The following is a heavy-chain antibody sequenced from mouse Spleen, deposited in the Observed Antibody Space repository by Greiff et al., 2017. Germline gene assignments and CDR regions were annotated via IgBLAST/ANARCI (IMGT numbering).Heavy chain of an antibody. CDR2: ISSGGSYT. D-gene: IGHD1-1*01. CDR1: GFTFSSYA. J-gene: IGHJ1*01. V-gene: IGHV5-9-3*01. Sequence: EVQLVESGGGLVKPGGSLKLSCAASGFTFSSYAMSWVRQTPEKRLEWVATISSGGSYTYYPDSVKGRFTISRDNAKNTLYLQMSSLRAEDKAKYYCERGVSSYWYYDVWGAGTTVTVSS. CDR3: ERGVSSYWYYDV.